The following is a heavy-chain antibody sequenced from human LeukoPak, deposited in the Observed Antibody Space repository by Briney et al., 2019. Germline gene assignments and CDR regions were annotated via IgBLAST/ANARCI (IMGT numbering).Heavy chain of an antibody. Sequence: GGSLRLSCAASGFTFSSYAMSWARQAPGKGLEWVSAISGSGGSTYYADSVKGRFTISRDNSKNTLYLQMNSLRAENTAVYYCAKDPHLWPDAFDIWGQGTMVTVSS. V-gene: IGHV3-23*01. CDR2: ISGSGGST. CDR3: AKDPHLWPDAFDI. J-gene: IGHJ3*02. CDR1: GFTFSSYA. D-gene: IGHD3-10*01.